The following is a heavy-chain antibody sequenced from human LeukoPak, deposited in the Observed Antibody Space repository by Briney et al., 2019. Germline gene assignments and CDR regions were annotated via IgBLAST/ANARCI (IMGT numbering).Heavy chain of an antibody. CDR1: GFIFGKSW. D-gene: IGHD1-14*01. CDR3: ARDDYNRL. J-gene: IGHJ4*02. Sequence: GGSLRRSCAASGFIFGKSWMHWVRQAPGKGLVWVSRTDGSSTTYADSVKGRFSVSMDNAQNTLYLQMNSLRAEDTAVYYCARDDYNRLWGQGTLVTVSS. V-gene: IGHV3-74*01. CDR2: TDGSST.